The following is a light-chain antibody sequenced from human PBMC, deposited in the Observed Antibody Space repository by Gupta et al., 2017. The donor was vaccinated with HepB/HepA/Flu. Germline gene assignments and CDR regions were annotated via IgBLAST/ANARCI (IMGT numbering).Light chain of an antibody. J-gene: IGLJ2*01. CDR2: DNN. Sequence: QSVLTQPPPLSAAPGQNVTISRSGSSSNIGSNYVSWYQQLPGTAPKLLLYDNNKRPSGVPDRFSGSKSGTSATLSITGLQAGDEADYYCETWDSSISAVVFGGGTKLTVL. V-gene: IGLV1-51*01. CDR3: ETWDSSISAVV. CDR1: SSNIGSNY.